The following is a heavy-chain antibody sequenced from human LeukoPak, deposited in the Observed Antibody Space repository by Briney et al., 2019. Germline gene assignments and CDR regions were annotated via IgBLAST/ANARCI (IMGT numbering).Heavy chain of an antibody. V-gene: IGHV3-30*02. CDR3: AKAGAMILQHYFDY. Sequence: QPGGSLRLSCAASGFSFSNYGMHWVRQAPGKGLEWVAFIRFDGSDRYYTDSVKGRFTLYRDISRNTLYLQMNSLRADDTAVYYCAKAGAMILQHYFDYWGQGTLVTVSS. CDR1: GFSFSNYG. CDR2: IRFDGSDR. D-gene: IGHD3-22*01. J-gene: IGHJ4*02.